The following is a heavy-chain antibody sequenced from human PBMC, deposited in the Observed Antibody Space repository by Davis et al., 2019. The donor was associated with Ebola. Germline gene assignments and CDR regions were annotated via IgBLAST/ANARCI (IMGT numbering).Heavy chain of an antibody. V-gene: IGHV1-46*03. D-gene: IGHD6-13*01. CDR3: ARDALGIAAAGRGFDY. J-gene: IGHJ4*02. CDR2: INPSGGST. CDR1: GYTFTSYY. Sequence: AASVKVSCKASGYTFTSYYMHWVRQAPGQGLEWMGIINPSGGSTSYAQKFQGRVTMTRDTSTSTVYMELSSLRSEDTAVYYCARDALGIAAAGRGFDYWGQGTLVTVSS.